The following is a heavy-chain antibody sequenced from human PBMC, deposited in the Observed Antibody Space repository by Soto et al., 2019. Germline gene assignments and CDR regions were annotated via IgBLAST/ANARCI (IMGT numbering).Heavy chain of an antibody. CDR2: INAGNGNT. CDR3: ARDGITMVRGVIMDNWFDP. J-gene: IGHJ5*02. V-gene: IGHV1-3*01. Sequence: QVQLVQSGAEVKKPEASVKVSCKASGYTFTSYAMHWVRQAPGQRLEWMGWINAGNGNTKYSQKFQGRVTITRDTSASTAYMELSSLRSEDTAVYYCARDGITMVRGVIMDNWFDPWGQGTLVTVSS. D-gene: IGHD3-10*01. CDR1: GYTFTSYA.